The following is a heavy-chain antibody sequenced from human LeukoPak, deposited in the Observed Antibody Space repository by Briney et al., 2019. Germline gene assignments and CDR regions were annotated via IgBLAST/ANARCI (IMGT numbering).Heavy chain of an antibody. V-gene: IGHV4-34*01. CDR2: INHSGST. D-gene: IGHD1-1*01. CDR1: GGSFSGYY. Sequence: PSETLSLTRAVYGGSFSGYYWSWIRQPPGKGLEWIGEINHSGSTNYNPSLKSRVTISVDTSKNQFSLKLSSVTAADTAVYYCARRAELESSGGLDYWGQGTLVTVSS. J-gene: IGHJ4*02. CDR3: ARRAELESSGGLDY.